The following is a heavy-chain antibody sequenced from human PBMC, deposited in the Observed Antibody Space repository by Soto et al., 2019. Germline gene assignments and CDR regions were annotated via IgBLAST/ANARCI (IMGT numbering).Heavy chain of an antibody. CDR3: AKDQGTETAGNHYGMDV. CDR1: GFIFSSYG. D-gene: IGHD1-1*01. V-gene: IGHV3-30*18. CDR2: ISYAGNNK. J-gene: IGHJ6*02. Sequence: GGSLRLSCEASGFIFSSYGIHWVRQAPGKGLEWVAVISYAGNNKLYADSVKGRFTITRDNSKNTLYLQMNSLRAEDTAVYYCAKDQGTETAGNHYGMDVWGQGITVTVSS.